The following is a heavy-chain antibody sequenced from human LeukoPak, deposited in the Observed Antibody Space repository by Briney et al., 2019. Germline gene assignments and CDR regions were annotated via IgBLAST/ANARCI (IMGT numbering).Heavy chain of an antibody. V-gene: IGHV3-53*01. CDR3: TKDLAFCGGDCYSGADN. CDR2: IYSGGST. CDR1: GFTVSSNY. J-gene: IGHJ4*02. Sequence: GGSLRLSCAASGFTVSSNYMSWVRQAPGKGLEWVSVIYSGGSTYYTDSVKGRFTISRDTSRSTLYLQMSSLRAEDTAVYYCTKDLAFCGGDCYSGADNWGQGALVTVSS. D-gene: IGHD2-21*01.